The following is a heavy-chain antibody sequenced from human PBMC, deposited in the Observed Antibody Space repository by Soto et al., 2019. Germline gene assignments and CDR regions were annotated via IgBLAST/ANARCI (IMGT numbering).Heavy chain of an antibody. Sequence: SVKVSCKASGGTFSSYAISWVRQAPGQGLEWMGGIIPIFGTANYSPSFQGQVTISADKSISTAYLQWSSLKASDTAMYYCARHSSGMDVWGQGTTVTVSS. CDR1: GGTFSSYA. J-gene: IGHJ6*02. CDR2: IIPIFGTA. V-gene: IGHV1-69*06. D-gene: IGHD1-26*01. CDR3: ARHSSGMDV.